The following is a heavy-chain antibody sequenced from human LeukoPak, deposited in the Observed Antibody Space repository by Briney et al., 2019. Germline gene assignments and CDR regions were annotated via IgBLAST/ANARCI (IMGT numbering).Heavy chain of an antibody. CDR1: GYTFTGYY. CDR2: INPNSGGT. J-gene: IGHJ5*02. Sequence: ASVKVSCKASGYTFTGYYMHWVRQAPGQGLEWMGWINPNSGGTNYAQKLQGRVTMTTDTSTSTAYMELRSLRSDDTAVYYCARGTSRVRGVIIWHWFDPWGQGTLVTVSS. CDR3: ARGTSRVRGVIIWHWFDP. D-gene: IGHD3-10*01. V-gene: IGHV1-2*02.